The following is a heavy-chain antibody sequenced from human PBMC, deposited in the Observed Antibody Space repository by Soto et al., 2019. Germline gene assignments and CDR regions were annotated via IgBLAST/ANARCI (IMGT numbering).Heavy chain of an antibody. CDR3: ARDHPAAGQMNDY. D-gene: IGHD2-2*01. CDR1: GFPFSDYW. CDR2: ISNDGSST. J-gene: IGHJ4*02. V-gene: IGHV3-74*01. Sequence: EVQLVESGGGLVQPGGSLRLSCAASGFPFSDYWMHWVRQVPGKGLVWVSRISNDGSSTSYADSVKGRFTISRDNAENTLYLQMNSLRAEDTAVYYCARDHPAAGQMNDYWGRGALVTVSS.